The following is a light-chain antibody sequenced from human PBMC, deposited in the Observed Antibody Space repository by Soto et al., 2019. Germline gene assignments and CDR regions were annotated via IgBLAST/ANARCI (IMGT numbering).Light chain of an antibody. CDR3: QQCNNWPPIT. Sequence: EIVLTQSPATLSLSPGERATLSCRASQSVDNCLAWYQQKPGQAPRLLIYDASDRAPGIPARFSGSGSRTDFTLTISNLDPEDFAVYYCQQCNNWPPITFGQGTRLDIK. CDR2: DAS. CDR1: QSVDNC. J-gene: IGKJ5*01. V-gene: IGKV3-11*01.